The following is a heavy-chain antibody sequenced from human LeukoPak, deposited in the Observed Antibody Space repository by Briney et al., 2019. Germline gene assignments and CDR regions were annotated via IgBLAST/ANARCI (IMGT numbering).Heavy chain of an antibody. CDR3: ARDLFPGYSIGYHYGY. V-gene: IGHV3-21*01. Sequence: GGSLRLSCAASGFTFRSYSMNWVRQAPGKGLEWVSAIDPSSTYIYYADSVKGRFTISRDNSKNTVFLRMNSLRAEDTAVYYCARDLFPGYSIGYHYGYWGQGTRVTVSS. D-gene: IGHD5-12*01. CDR2: IDPSSTYI. J-gene: IGHJ4*02. CDR1: GFTFRSYS.